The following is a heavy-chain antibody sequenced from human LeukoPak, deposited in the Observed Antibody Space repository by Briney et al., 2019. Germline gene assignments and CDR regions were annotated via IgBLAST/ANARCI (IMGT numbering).Heavy chain of an antibody. V-gene: IGHV1-8*03. J-gene: IGHJ5*02. D-gene: IGHD4-11*01. CDR1: GYTFTSYD. CDR3: ARGRATVTTHWFDP. Sequence: ASVKVSCQASGYTFTSYDINWVRQATGQGLEWMGWMNPNSGNTGYAQKFQGRVTITRNTSISTAYMELNSLRSEDTAVCYCARGRATVTTHWFDPWGQGTVVTVSS. CDR2: MNPNSGNT.